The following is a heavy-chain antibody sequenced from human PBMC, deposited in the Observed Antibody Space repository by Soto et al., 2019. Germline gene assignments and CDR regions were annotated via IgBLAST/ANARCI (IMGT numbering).Heavy chain of an antibody. D-gene: IGHD5-18*01. V-gene: IGHV4-59*01. Sequence: QVQLQESGPGLVKPSETLSLTCTVSGGSISSYYWSWIRQPPGKGLEWIGYIYYSGSTNYNPSLKSRVTISVDTSKKQFSLKLSSVTAADTAVYYCVRVRGYSYGYGSFDYWGQGTLVTVSS. J-gene: IGHJ4*02. CDR2: IYYSGST. CDR1: GGSISSYY. CDR3: VRVRGYSYGYGSFDY.